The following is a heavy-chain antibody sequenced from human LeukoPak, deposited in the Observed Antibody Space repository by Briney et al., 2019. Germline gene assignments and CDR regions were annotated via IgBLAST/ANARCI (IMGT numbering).Heavy chain of an antibody. J-gene: IGHJ4*02. CDR2: IYYSGST. D-gene: IGHD3-9*01. CDR3: ARGDILTGYDY. Sequence: PSQTLSLTCTVSGGSISSGSYYWSWIRQPPWKGLEWIGYIYYSGSTNYNPSLKSRVTISVDTSKNQFSLKLSSVTAADTAVYYCARGDILTGYDYWGQGTLVTVSS. CDR1: GGSISSGSYY. V-gene: IGHV4-61*01.